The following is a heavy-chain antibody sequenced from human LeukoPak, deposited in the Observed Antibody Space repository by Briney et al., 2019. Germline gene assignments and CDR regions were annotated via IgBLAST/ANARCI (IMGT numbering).Heavy chain of an antibody. V-gene: IGHV3-30*04. D-gene: IGHD1-26*01. J-gene: IGHJ5*02. CDR3: ARDNSVGDVAWWFDP. Sequence: PGGSLRLSCAASGFTFSTYAMHWVRQAPGKGLEWVAVTSSDGRDKYYAASMKGRSTISRDNSKNTLFLQMSSLRPDDTAMYYCARDNSVGDVAWWFDPWGRGTLVTVSS. CDR2: TSSDGRDK. CDR1: GFTFSTYA.